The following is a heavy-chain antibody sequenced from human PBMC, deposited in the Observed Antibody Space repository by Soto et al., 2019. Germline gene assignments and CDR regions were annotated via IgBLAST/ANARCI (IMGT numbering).Heavy chain of an antibody. D-gene: IGHD1-1*01. CDR3: VRRPVSGTGINWLYP. J-gene: IGHJ5*02. CDR1: GYTFTSYG. V-gene: IGHV1-3*01. CDR2: INAANGDT. Sequence: ASVKVSCKASGYTFTSYGIHWVRQAPGQRLEWMGWINAANGDTKYSPKFQGRVTITRDTSASTAYMELSSLRSEDTAVYYCVRRPVSGTGINWLYPCGQGTLGTVSS.